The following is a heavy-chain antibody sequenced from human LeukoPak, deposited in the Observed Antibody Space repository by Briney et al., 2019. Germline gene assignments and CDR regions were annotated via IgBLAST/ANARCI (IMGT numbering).Heavy chain of an antibody. CDR2: IKPDGTTK. D-gene: IGHD6-13*01. Sequence: PGGSLRLSCATSGFPYSSYSMTWVRQAPGKGLELVANIKPDGTTKFYVDSVKGRFTISRDNALSSLYLQMNSLRAEDTAIYYCARSIPYGTTWYGRSDYWGQGTLVTVSS. J-gene: IGHJ4*02. CDR3: ARSIPYGTTWYGRSDY. V-gene: IGHV3-7*03. CDR1: GFPYSSYS.